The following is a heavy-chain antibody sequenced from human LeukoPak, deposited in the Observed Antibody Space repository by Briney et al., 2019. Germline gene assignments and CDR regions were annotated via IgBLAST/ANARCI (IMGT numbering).Heavy chain of an antibody. CDR3: ARLRYSGYDDLDY. V-gene: IGHV4-59*08. J-gene: IGHJ4*02. D-gene: IGHD5-12*01. CDR1: GGSISSYY. CDR2: IYYSGST. Sequence: SETLSLTCTVSGGSISSYYWSWIRQPPGKGLEWIGYIYYSGSTNYNPSLKSRVTISVDTSKNQFSLKLSSVTAADTAVHYCARLRYSGYDDLDYWGQGTLVTVSS.